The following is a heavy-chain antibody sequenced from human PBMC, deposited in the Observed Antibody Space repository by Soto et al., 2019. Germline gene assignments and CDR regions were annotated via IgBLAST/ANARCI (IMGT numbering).Heavy chain of an antibody. D-gene: IGHD3-3*01. CDR2: ISAYNGNT. J-gene: IGHJ3*02. V-gene: IGHV1-18*01. CDR1: GYTFTSYG. Sequence: ASVKVSCKAPGYTFTSYGISWVRQAPGQGLEWMGWISAYNGNTNYAQKLQGRVTMTTDTSTSTAYMELRSLRSDDTAVYYCARVFGYYDFWSGYQSPDAFDIWGQGTMVTVSS. CDR3: ARVFGYYDFWSGYQSPDAFDI.